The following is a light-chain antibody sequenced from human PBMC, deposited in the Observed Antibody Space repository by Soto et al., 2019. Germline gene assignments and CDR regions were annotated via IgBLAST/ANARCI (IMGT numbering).Light chain of an antibody. V-gene: IGKV3-20*01. Sequence: EIVLTQSPGTLSLSPGEKATLSPRARQSVSSSYLAWYQQKPGQAPRLLIYGASSRATGIPDRFSGSGSGTDFTLTISRLEPEDFAVYYCQQYGSSPPITFGQGTRLEIK. CDR1: QSVSSSY. CDR2: GAS. J-gene: IGKJ5*01. CDR3: QQYGSSPPIT.